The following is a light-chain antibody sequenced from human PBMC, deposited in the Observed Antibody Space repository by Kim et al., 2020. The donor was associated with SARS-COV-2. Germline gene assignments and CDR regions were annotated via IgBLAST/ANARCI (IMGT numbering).Light chain of an antibody. CDR3: SSYTSSNTWL. CDR1: STDVGSYNR. CDR2: EVS. J-gene: IGLJ3*02. Sequence: GRSVTSSCTGTSTDVGSYNRVSWYQQPPGTAPKLIICEVSNRPSGVPDRFSGSKSGNTASLTISGLQPEDEADYYCSSYTSSNTWLFGGGTKLTVL. V-gene: IGLV2-18*02.